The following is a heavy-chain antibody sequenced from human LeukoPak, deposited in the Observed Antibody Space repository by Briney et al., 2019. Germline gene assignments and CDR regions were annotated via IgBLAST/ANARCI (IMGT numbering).Heavy chain of an antibody. CDR1: GYTFTSYD. V-gene: IGHV1-8*03. Sequence: ASVKVSCKASGYTFTSYDINWVRQATGQGLEWMGWMNPNSGNTGYAQKFQGRVTITRNTSISTAYMELSSLRSEDTAVYYCARGRTVRGVDFDYWGQGTLVTVSS. CDR3: ARGRTVRGVDFDY. CDR2: MNPNSGNT. J-gene: IGHJ4*02. D-gene: IGHD3-10*01.